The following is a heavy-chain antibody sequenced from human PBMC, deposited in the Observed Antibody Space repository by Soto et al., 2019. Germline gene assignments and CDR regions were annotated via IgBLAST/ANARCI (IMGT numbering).Heavy chain of an antibody. V-gene: IGHV1-69*04. CDR1: GGTFRNYP. CDR2: IIPILGIA. CDR3: ARAGGQQLFYYGMDV. D-gene: IGHD6-13*01. Sequence: ASVKVSCKASGGTFRNYPISWVRQAPGQGLEWMGRIIPILGIANYAQKFQGRVTITADKSTSTAYMELSSLRSEDTAVYYCARAGGQQLFYYGMDVWGQGTTVTVSS. J-gene: IGHJ6*02.